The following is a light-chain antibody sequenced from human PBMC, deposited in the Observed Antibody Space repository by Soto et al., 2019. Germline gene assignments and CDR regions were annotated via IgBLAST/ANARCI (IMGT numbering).Light chain of an antibody. Sequence: EILMTQSPATLSVSPGERATLSCRASQSVSSSYLAWYQQKPGQAPRLLIYGASSRATGIPDRFSGSGSGTDFTLTISRLEPEDFAVYYCQQYGSSSGTFGPGTKVDIK. CDR3: QQYGSSSGT. CDR2: GAS. V-gene: IGKV3-20*01. CDR1: QSVSSSY. J-gene: IGKJ3*01.